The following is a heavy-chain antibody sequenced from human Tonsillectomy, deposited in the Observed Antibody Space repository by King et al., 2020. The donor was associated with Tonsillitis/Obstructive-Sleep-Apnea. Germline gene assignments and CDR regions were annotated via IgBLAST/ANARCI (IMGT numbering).Heavy chain of an antibody. CDR2: ISYDGRNK. D-gene: IGHD3-10*01. J-gene: IGHJ4*02. CDR3: AKDPSPYYGSGDDY. CDR1: GFTFSSYG. Sequence: VQLVESGGGVVQPGRSLRLSCAASGFTFSSYGMHWVRQAPGKGREGVAVISYDGRNKYFADSVKGRFTISRDNSKNTLYLQMNSLRAEDTAVYYCAKDPSPYYGSGDDYWGQGTLVTVSS. V-gene: IGHV3-30*18.